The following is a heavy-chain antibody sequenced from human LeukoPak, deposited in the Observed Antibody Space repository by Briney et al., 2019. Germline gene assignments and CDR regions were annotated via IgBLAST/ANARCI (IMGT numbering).Heavy chain of an antibody. CDR3: ARERYSGYDQVSGGDY. D-gene: IGHD5-12*01. J-gene: IGHJ4*02. V-gene: IGHV4-39*07. CDR2: IYYSGST. Sequence: SETLSLTCTVSGGSISSSSYYWGWFRQPPGKGLEWIGSIYYSGSTYYNPSLKSRVTISVDTSKNQISLKLSSVTAADTAVYYCARERYSGYDQVSGGDYWGQGTLVTVSS. CDR1: GGSISSSSYY.